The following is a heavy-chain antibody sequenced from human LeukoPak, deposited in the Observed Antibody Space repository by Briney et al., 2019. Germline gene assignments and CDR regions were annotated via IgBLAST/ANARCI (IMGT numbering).Heavy chain of an antibody. CDR3: ARHANRFVSIAARPGWFDP. D-gene: IGHD6-6*01. CDR1: GGSISSSSYY. Sequence: SETLSLTCTVSGGSISSSSYYWGWIRQPPGKGLEWIGSIYYSGSTYYNPSLKSRVTISVDTSKNQFSLKLSSVTAADTAVYYCARHANRFVSIAARPGWFDPWGQGTLVTVSS. V-gene: IGHV4-39*01. CDR2: IYYSGST. J-gene: IGHJ5*02.